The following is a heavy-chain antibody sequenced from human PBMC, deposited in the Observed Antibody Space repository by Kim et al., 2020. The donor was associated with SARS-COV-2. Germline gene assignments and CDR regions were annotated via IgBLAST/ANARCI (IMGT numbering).Heavy chain of an antibody. CDR2: ST. V-gene: IGHV1-46*01. Sequence: STSYAQKFQGRVTMTRDTSTSTVYMKLSSLRSEDTAVYYCARDKTGCFDYWGQGTLVTVSS. D-gene: IGHD3-10*01. J-gene: IGHJ4*02. CDR3: ARDKTGCFDY.